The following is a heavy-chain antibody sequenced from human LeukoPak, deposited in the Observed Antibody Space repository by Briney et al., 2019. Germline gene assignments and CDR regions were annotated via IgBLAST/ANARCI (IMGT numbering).Heavy chain of an antibody. CDR2: INSDGRNI. Sequence: GGSLTLSCAASGFTLSDYWMHWVRQAPGKGLVWVSRINSDGRNIRYADSVKGRFTISRDNAKNTLYLQMNSLTPEDTAVYYCAREGALGYGHYTYDYWGQGTLVTVSS. D-gene: IGHD4-17*01. J-gene: IGHJ4*02. CDR3: AREGALGYGHYTYDY. CDR1: GFTLSDYW. V-gene: IGHV3-74*01.